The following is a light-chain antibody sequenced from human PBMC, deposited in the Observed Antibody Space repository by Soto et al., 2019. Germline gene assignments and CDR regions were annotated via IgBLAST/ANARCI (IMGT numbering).Light chain of an antibody. CDR1: SSDVGGYNY. CDR3: NSYTSTSTRV. CDR2: DVS. Sequence: QSALTQPASVPGSPGQSITISCTGTSSDVGGYNYVSWYQQYPGKAPKLMIYDVSTRPSGVSNRFSGSKSGNTASLTISGLQAEDEADYYCNSYTSTSTRVFGGGTKLTVL. J-gene: IGLJ3*02. V-gene: IGLV2-14*01.